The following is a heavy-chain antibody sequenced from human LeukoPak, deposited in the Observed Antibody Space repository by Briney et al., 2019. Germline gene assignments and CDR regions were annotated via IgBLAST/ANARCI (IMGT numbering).Heavy chain of an antibody. CDR2: ISSSSSYI. Sequence: PGGSLRLSCAASGFTFSSYSMNWVRQAPGKGLEWFSSISSSSSYIYYADSVKGRFTISRDNAKNSLYLQMNSLRAEDTAVYYCARDGRGYSGYDSVYYYYMDVGGKGTTVTVSS. V-gene: IGHV3-21*01. J-gene: IGHJ6*03. D-gene: IGHD5-12*01. CDR3: ARDGRGYSGYDSVYYYYMDV. CDR1: GFTFSSYS.